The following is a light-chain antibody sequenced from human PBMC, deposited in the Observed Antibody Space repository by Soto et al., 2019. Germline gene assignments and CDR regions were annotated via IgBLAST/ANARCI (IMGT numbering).Light chain of an antibody. V-gene: IGLV2-14*01. J-gene: IGLJ2*01. CDR2: EVS. Sequence: QSALTQPASVSGSPGQSITISCTGTSSDVGDFDCVSWYQQHPGKAPKLMIYEVSDRPSGVSNRFSGSKSGDTASLTISGLQAEDEAVFYCSSYTSSSTLVFGGGTQLTFL. CDR3: SSYTSSSTLV. CDR1: SSDVGDFDC.